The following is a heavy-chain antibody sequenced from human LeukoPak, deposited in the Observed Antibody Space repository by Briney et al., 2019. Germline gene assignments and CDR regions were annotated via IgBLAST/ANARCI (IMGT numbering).Heavy chain of an antibody. CDR2: INHSGST. V-gene: IGHV4-34*01. CDR3: ARGQPYGYSYGYARV. J-gene: IGHJ4*02. Sequence: SETLSLTCAVYGGSFSGYYWSWIRQPPGKGLEWIGEINHSGSTNYNPSLKSRVTISVDTSKNQFSLKLSSVTAADTAVYYCARGQPYGYSYGYARVWGQGTLVTVSS. D-gene: IGHD5-18*01. CDR1: GGSFSGYY.